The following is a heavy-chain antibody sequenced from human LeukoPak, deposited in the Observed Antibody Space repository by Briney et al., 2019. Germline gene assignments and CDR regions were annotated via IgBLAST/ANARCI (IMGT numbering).Heavy chain of an antibody. CDR3: ARDRSSSGWYSDYYYYYMDV. Sequence: SETLSLTCTVSGGSISSYYWSWIRQPAGKGLEWIGRIYTSGSTNYNPSLKSRVTMSVDTSKNQFSLKLSSVTAADTAVYYCARDRSSSGWYSDYYYYYMDVWGKGTTVTISS. J-gene: IGHJ6*03. CDR2: IYTSGST. D-gene: IGHD6-19*01. V-gene: IGHV4-4*07. CDR1: GGSISSYY.